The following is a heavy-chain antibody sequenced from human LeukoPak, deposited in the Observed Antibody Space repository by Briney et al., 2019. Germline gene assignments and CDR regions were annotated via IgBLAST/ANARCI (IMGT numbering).Heavy chain of an antibody. CDR2: IYYSGST. CDR1: GVSTTNYY. J-gene: IGHJ4*02. V-gene: IGHV4-59*01. CDR3: ARGRIYYDSSGLGE. D-gene: IGHD3-22*01. Sequence: PSETLSLTCTVSGVSTTNYYWSWIRQPPGKGLEWIGNIYYSGSTNYNPSLKSRVTISVDTSKNQFSLQLSSVTAADTAVYYCARGRIYYDSSGLGEWGQGTLVTVSS.